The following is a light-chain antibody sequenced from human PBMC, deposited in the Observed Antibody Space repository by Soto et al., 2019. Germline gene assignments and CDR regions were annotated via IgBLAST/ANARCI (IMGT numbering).Light chain of an antibody. CDR1: SSDVGGYNY. V-gene: IGLV2-8*01. CDR3: SSFAGGATFV. Sequence: QSVLTQPPSASGSPGQSVTISCTGTSSDVGGYNYVSWYQQHPGKAPKLLIYEVSKRPSGVPDRFSGSKSGNTASLTVSGLQAEDEADYYCSSFAGGATFVFGGGTKLTVL. CDR2: EVS. J-gene: IGLJ2*01.